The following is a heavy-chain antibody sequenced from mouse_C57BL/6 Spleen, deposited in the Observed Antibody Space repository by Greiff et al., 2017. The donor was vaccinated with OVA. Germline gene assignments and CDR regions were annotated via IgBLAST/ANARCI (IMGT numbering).Heavy chain of an antibody. CDR2: ISSGSSTI. CDR1: GFTFSDYG. J-gene: IGHJ2*01. Sequence: VQLKESGGGLVKPGGSLKLSCAASGFTFSDYGMHWVRQAPEKGLEWVAYISSGSSTIYYADTVKGRFTISRDNAKNTLFLQMTSLRSEDTAMYYCAKGPYFDYWGQGTTLTVSS. V-gene: IGHV5-17*01. CDR3: AKGPYFDY.